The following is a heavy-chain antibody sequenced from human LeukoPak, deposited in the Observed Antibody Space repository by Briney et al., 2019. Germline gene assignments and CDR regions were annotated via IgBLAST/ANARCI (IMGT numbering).Heavy chain of an antibody. V-gene: IGHV1-46*01. CDR3: AREEDIVATMNGLDY. CDR2: INPSGGST. J-gene: IGHJ4*02. Sequence: ASVKVSCKASGYTFTSYYMHRVRQAPGQGLEWMGIINPSGGSTSYAQKFQGRVTMTTDTSKSTAYMELRRLRSDDTAVYYCAREEDIVATMNGLDYWGQGTLVTVSS. D-gene: IGHD5-12*01. CDR1: GYTFTSYY.